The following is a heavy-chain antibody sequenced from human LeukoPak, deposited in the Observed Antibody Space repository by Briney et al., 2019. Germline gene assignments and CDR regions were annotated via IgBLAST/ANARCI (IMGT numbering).Heavy chain of an antibody. Sequence: GGSLRLSCGVSGFTISNNYMTWVRQAPGKGLEWVSEISLSGGTTHYADSVKGRFTISRDNSKNTLFLQMNSLRAEDTAVYYCARLGYCTDGVCYTLEYYFDYWGQGTLVTVSS. CDR2: ISLSGGTT. V-gene: IGHV3-23*01. CDR1: GFTISNNY. J-gene: IGHJ4*02. D-gene: IGHD2-8*01. CDR3: ARLGYCTDGVCYTLEYYFDY.